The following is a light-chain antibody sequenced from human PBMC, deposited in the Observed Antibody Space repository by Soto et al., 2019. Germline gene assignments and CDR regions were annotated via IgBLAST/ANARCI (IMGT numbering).Light chain of an antibody. CDR3: SSYTTSSTLHV. J-gene: IGLJ1*01. CDR1: SSDVGGYNY. V-gene: IGLV2-8*01. CDR2: EVS. Sequence: QAVVTQPPSASGSPGQSVTISCTGTSSDVGGYNYVSWYQQHPGKAPKLMIYEVSKRPSGVPDRFSGSKSGNTASLTVSGLQAEDEADYYCSSYTTSSTLHVFGTGTKLTVL.